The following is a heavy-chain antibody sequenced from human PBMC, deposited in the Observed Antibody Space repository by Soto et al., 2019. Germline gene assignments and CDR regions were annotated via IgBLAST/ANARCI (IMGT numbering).Heavy chain of an antibody. Sequence: QITLKESGPTLVKPTQTLTLTCTFSGFSLSTGGMGVGWIRQPPGKALEWLVLIYWDGDKRYSPSMRSRLTIAKDTSKNQVVLTMTNMDPVDTARYYCVHSRCGGDCLQSYSSHYYYAMDIWGQGTAVTVSS. CDR2: IYWDGDK. D-gene: IGHD2-21*02. J-gene: IGHJ6*02. V-gene: IGHV2-5*02. CDR3: VHSRCGGDCLQSYSSHYYYAMDI. CDR1: GFSLSTGGMG.